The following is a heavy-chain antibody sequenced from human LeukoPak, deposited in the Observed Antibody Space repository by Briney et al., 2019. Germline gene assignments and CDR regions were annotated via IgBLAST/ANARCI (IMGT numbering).Heavy chain of an antibody. CDR3: AKDFSLFFYDSSGSYPPYLDY. J-gene: IGHJ4*02. CDR1: GFTFSSYG. Sequence: GGSLRLSCAASGFTFSSYGMHWVRQAPGKGLEWVAFIRYDGSNKYYADSVKGRFTISRDNSKNTLYLQMNSLRAEDTAVYYCAKDFSLFFYDSSGSYPPYLDYWGQGTLVTVSS. D-gene: IGHD3-22*01. CDR2: IRYDGSNK. V-gene: IGHV3-30*02.